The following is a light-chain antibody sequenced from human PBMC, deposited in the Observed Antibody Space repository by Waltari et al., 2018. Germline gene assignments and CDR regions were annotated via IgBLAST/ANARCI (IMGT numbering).Light chain of an antibody. J-gene: IGKJ1*01. Sequence: EIVLTQSPATLSLSPGDAATLSCRASRFVSNNYLAWYQQKAGQAPRLLISGATTRAPGMPDRVGGTGSGMDCILTISRLDPDDAAIYYWQHYTSAPWTFGQGTKVEI. CDR3: QHYTSAPWT. CDR1: RFVSNNY. CDR2: GAT. V-gene: IGKV3-20*01.